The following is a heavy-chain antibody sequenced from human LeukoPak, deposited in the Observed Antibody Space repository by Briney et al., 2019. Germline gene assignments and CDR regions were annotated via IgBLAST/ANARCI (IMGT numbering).Heavy chain of an antibody. CDR2: IQQHGSET. D-gene: IGHD2-2*01. CDR1: GFTFSNYW. CDR3: ATYSSSNGREFQY. V-gene: IGHV3-7*01. Sequence: GGPLGLSCEGSGFTFSNYWMSGVGQPPGRGREGVANIQQHGSETYYGDSVKGRFTISRDNAKNSLYLQMNSLRAEDTAVYYCATYSSSNGREFQYWGQGTLVTVSS. J-gene: IGHJ1*01.